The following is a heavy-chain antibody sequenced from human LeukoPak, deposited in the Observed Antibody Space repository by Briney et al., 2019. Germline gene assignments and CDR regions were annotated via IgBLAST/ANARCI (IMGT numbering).Heavy chain of an antibody. D-gene: IGHD6-6*01. V-gene: IGHV4-4*07. CDR3: ARHRAYSSSSPFDY. CDR1: GGSMSSYY. Sequence: SETLSLTCTVSGGSMSSYYWSWIRQPAGKGLEWIGRIYISGSTNYNPSLKSRVTMSIDTSKNQFSLRLSSVTAADTAVYYCARHRAYSSSSPFDYWGQGTLVTVSS. J-gene: IGHJ4*02. CDR2: IYISGST.